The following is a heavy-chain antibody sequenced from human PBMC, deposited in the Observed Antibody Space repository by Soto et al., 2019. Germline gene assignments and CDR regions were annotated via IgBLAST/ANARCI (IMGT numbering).Heavy chain of an antibody. D-gene: IGHD3-22*01. J-gene: IGHJ4*02. V-gene: IGHV4-59*01. CDR2: IYYSGST. Sequence: SETLSLTCTVSGGSISSYYWSWIRQPPGKGLEWIGYIYYSGSTNYNPSLKSRVTISVDTSKNQFSLKLSSVTAADTAVYYCASATRYDSSGYQFDYWGQGTLVTVSS. CDR1: GGSISSYY. CDR3: ASATRYDSSGYQFDY.